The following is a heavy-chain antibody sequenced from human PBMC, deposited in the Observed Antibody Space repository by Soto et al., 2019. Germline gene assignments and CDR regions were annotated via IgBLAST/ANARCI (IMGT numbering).Heavy chain of an antibody. V-gene: IGHV1-69*01. D-gene: IGHD3-22*01. CDR3: ARGSMIVVASFDY. CDR2: IIPIFGTA. Sequence: SVKVSCKASGGTFSSYAISWVRQAPGQGLEWMGGIIPIFGTANYAQKFQGRVTITADESTSTAYMELSSLRSEDTAVYYCARGSMIVVASFDYRCQGTLVSVS. CDR1: GGTFSSYA. J-gene: IGHJ4*02.